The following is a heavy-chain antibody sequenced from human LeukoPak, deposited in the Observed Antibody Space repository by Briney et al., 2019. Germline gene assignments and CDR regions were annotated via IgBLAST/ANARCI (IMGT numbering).Heavy chain of an antibody. V-gene: IGHV3-30*02. D-gene: IGHD5-24*01. CDR3: ARNRVGFYYADAFDM. J-gene: IGHJ3*02. Sequence: HAGGSLRLSCAPSGFSLINCDMHWVRQTPGKGLEWVAFIHYDGSEKYYADSLKGRFTISRDNSKNTLYLQMNSLRGEDTAVYYCARNRVGFYYADAFDMWGQGTVVTVSS. CDR2: IHYDGSEK. CDR1: GFSLINCD.